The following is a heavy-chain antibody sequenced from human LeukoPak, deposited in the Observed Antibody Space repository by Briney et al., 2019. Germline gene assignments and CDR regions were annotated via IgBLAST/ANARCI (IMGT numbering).Heavy chain of an antibody. CDR2: IIPIFGTA. J-gene: IGHJ4*02. CDR3: ARKYCSGGSCYSGFDY. Sequence: SVKVSCKASGGTFSSYAISWVRQAPGQGLEWMGGIIPIFGTANYAQKFQGRVTITTDESTSTAYMELSSLRSEDTAVYYCARKYCSGGSCYSGFDYWGQGTPVTVSS. D-gene: IGHD2-15*01. CDR1: GGTFSSYA. V-gene: IGHV1-69*05.